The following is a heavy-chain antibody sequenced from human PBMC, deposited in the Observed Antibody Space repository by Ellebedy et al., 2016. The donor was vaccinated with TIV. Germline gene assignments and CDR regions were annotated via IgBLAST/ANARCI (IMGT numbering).Heavy chain of an antibody. CDR2: LNPKSGDT. CDR1: GYTFTGYF. V-gene: IGHV1-2*02. CDR3: RVYDTDDSQRFDL. Sequence: ASAKVSCXASGYTFTGYFIHWVRQAPGQGLEWMGWLNPKSGDTDYAQKFQGRVILTRDTSTTTAYLELTGLMSDDTAFYYCRVYDTDDSQRFDLWGQGTLVTVSS. J-gene: IGHJ4*02. D-gene: IGHD2-8*01.